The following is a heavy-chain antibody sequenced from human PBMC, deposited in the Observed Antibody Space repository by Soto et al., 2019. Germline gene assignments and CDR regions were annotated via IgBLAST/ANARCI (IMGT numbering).Heavy chain of an antibody. CDR3: AGMFWFGDLFFDY. CDR1: GYTFTIYD. D-gene: IGHD3-10*01. J-gene: IGHJ4*02. Sequence: ASVKVSCKASGYTFTIYDINWVRQSTGQGLEWMGWMNPNSGNTGYAQKFQGRVTMSLDTSKNQYSLRLSSVTAADTAVYFCAGMFWFGDLFFDYWGPGTLVTVSS. V-gene: IGHV1-8*01. CDR2: MNPNSGNT.